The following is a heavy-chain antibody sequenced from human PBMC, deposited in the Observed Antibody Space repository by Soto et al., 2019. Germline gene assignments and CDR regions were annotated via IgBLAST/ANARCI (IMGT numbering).Heavy chain of an antibody. Sequence: SETLSLTCAVYGVSFSGYYWSWIRQPPGKGLEWIGEINHSGSTNYNPSLKSRVTISVDTSKNQFSLKLSSVTAADTAVYYCARVKGSGYHNWFDPWGQGTLVTVSS. V-gene: IGHV4-34*01. CDR1: GVSFSGYY. CDR3: ARVKGSGYHNWFDP. D-gene: IGHD3-22*01. J-gene: IGHJ5*02. CDR2: INHSGST.